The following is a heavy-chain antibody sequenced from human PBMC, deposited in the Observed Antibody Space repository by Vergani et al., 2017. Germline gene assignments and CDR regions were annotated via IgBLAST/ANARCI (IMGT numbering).Heavy chain of an antibody. Sequence: EVQLLESGGGLVQPGGSLRLSCAASGFTFSSYAMSWVRQAPGKGLEWVSAISGSGGSTYYADSVKGRFTISRDNSKNTLYLQMNSLRAEDTAVYYCAKAAKVKQWLVDYYYYYMAVGGKGTTVTVSS. J-gene: IGHJ6*03. CDR3: AKAAKVKQWLVDYYYYYMAV. CDR2: ISGSGGST. V-gene: IGHV3-23*01. D-gene: IGHD6-19*01. CDR1: GFTFSSYA.